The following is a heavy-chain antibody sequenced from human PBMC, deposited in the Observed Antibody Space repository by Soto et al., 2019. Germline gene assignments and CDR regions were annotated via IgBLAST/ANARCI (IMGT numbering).Heavy chain of an antibody. CDR2: ISSSSSTI. CDR3: TPSTDYGGNYY. V-gene: IGHV3-48*01. Sequence: EVQLVESGGGLVQPGGSLRLSCAASGFTFSSYSMNWVRQAPGKGLEWVSYISSSSSTIYYADSVKGRFTISRDNAKNSLYLQMNSLRAEDTAVYYCTPSTDYGGNYYWGQGPLVTVSS. D-gene: IGHD4-17*01. CDR1: GFTFSSYS. J-gene: IGHJ4*02.